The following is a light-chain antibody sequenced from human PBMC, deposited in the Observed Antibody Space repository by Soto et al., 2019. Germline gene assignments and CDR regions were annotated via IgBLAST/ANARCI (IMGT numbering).Light chain of an antibody. CDR3: SSYAASNSVV. CDR2: EVS. Sequence: QSALTQAPSASGSPGQSVTISCTGTSSDVGGYNYVSWYQQHPGKAPKVMIYEVSKRPSGVPDRFSGSKSGNTASLTVSGLQAEDEADYYCSSYAASNSVVFGGGTKLTVL. V-gene: IGLV2-8*01. J-gene: IGLJ2*01. CDR1: SSDVGGYNY.